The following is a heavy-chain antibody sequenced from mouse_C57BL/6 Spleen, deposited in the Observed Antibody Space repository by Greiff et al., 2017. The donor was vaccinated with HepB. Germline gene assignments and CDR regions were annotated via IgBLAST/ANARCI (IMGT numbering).Heavy chain of an antibody. D-gene: IGHD2-3*01. V-gene: IGHV1-7*01. CDR1: GYTFTSYW. Sequence: VQLQQSGAELAKPGASVKLSCEASGYTFTSYWMHWVKQRPGQGLEWIGYINPSSGYTKYNQKFKDKATLTADKSSSTAYMQLSSLTYEDSAVYYCARSDDGYYNAMDYWGQGTAVTVSS. J-gene: IGHJ4*01. CDR3: ARSDDGYYNAMDY. CDR2: INPSSGYT.